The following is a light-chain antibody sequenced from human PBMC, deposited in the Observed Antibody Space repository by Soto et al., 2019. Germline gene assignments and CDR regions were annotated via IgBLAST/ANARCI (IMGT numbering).Light chain of an antibody. CDR3: QQRSVWPIT. Sequence: EIMLTQAPGTLSLSPGDRATLSCRVSQSVSGSYLAWYQQKPGQAPRLLIYDASSRATGIPDRFSGSGSGTDFTLTISGLEPEDFAVYYCQQRSVWPITFGQGTRLEIK. J-gene: IGKJ5*01. CDR2: DAS. CDR1: QSVSGSY. V-gene: IGKV3D-20*02.